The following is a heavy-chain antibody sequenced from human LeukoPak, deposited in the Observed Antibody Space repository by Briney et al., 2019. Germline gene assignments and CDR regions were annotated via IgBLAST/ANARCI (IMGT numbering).Heavy chain of an antibody. Sequence: SETLSLTCAVYGGSLSGYYWSWLRQRPGKGLEWIGEMNHSGRTNYNPSLKTPVTISVDTSKNQFSLKLSSVTAADTAVYYCATQRRGYSYGRFDYWGQGTLVTVSS. CDR3: ATQRRGYSYGRFDY. J-gene: IGHJ4*02. CDR1: GGSLSGYY. D-gene: IGHD5-18*01. V-gene: IGHV4-34*01. CDR2: MNHSGRT.